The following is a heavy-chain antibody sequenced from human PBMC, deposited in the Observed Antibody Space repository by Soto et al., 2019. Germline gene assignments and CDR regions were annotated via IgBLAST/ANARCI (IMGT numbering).Heavy chain of an antibody. CDR3: AESTVT. J-gene: IGHJ5*02. D-gene: IGHD4-17*01. CDR1: GFTFSRHW. V-gene: IGHV3-7*01. CDR2: INQDGSEK. Sequence: EVQLVESGGGLVQPGGSLRLSCAASGFTFSRHWMIWVRQAPGKGLEWVANINQDGSEKYYVDSVKGRFTISRDNAKESLYLQMSSLRAEDTAVYYCAESTVTWGQGTLVTVSS.